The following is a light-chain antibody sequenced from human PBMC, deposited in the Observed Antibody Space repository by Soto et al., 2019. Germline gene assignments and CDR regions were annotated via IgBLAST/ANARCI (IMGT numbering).Light chain of an antibody. V-gene: IGLV2-14*01. CDR3: RPYTSIIPLAV. Sequence: QSALTQPASVSGSPGQSITISCTGTSSDVGGYNYVSWYQQHPGKAPKPMIYDVSNRPSGVSNRFSGSKSGNTASLTTSGLQAEVVFVYHRRPYTSIIPLAVFGTAPKVTDL. J-gene: IGLJ1*01. CDR1: SSDVGGYNY. CDR2: DVS.